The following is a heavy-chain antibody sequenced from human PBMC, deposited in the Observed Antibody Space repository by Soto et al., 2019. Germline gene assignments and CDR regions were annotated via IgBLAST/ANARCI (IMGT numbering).Heavy chain of an antibody. Sequence: QVQLAQSANEVKKPGASVSVSCKAAGYTFIRYGIAWVRQAPGQGLEWMGWISPYNDYTVYAQKFQGRVSMTADTSTRTEYRNLRGLKSDDTAVYYCARGGYYDNSWGKLSHYGLDVWGQGTSVSVSS. CDR3: ARGGYYDNSWGKLSHYGLDV. CDR1: GYTFIRYG. V-gene: IGHV1-18*01. J-gene: IGHJ6*02. D-gene: IGHD3-16*01. CDR2: ISPYNDYT.